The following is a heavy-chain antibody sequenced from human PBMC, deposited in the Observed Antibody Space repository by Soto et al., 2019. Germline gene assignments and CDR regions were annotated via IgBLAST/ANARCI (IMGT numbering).Heavy chain of an antibody. CDR3: ARDGGRNSGGIDY. CDR1: GGTFSSYS. D-gene: IGHD1-26*01. CDR2: IIPIFGTA. J-gene: IGHJ4*02. V-gene: IGHV1-69*01. Sequence: QVQLVQSGAEVKKPGSSVKVSCKASGGTFSSYSINWVRQAPGQGLEWMGEIIPIFGTANYAQKFQGRVTITADESTSTAYLVLSSLRSEDTDVYYCARDGGRNSGGIDYWGQGTLVTVSS.